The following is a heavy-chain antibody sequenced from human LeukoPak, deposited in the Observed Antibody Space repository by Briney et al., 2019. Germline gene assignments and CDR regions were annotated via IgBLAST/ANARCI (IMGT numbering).Heavy chain of an antibody. V-gene: IGHV4-34*01. CDR3: ARTSGFFDSSGFYQQNPYYFQY. Sequence: PSGTLSLTCAASGDSFIGYFWTWIRQAPGKGLEWIGDINYYGRSNYNPSLQRRVSIAVDTSKNQFSLNVTSVTGADTAVYYCARTSGFFDSSGFYQQNPYYFQYWGQGVLVTVSS. J-gene: IGHJ4*02. D-gene: IGHD3-22*01. CDR2: INYYGRS. CDR1: GDSFIGYF.